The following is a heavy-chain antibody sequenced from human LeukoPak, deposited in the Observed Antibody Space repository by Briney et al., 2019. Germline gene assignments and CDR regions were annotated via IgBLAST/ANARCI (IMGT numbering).Heavy chain of an antibody. D-gene: IGHD3-22*01. J-gene: IGHJ4*02. CDR2: INPNSGGT. V-gene: IGHV1-2*02. Sequence: ASVKVSCKASGYTFTGYYMHWVRQAPGQGLEWMGWINPNSGGTNYAQKFQGRVTMTRDTSISTAYMELSRLRSDDTAVCYCATGRTYYYDSSGYTDYWGQGTLVTVSS. CDR3: ATGRTYYYDSSGYTDY. CDR1: GYTFTGYY.